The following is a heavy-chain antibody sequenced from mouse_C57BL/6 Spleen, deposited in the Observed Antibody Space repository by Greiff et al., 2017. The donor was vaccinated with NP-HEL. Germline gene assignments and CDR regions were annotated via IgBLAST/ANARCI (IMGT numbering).Heavy chain of an antibody. CDR3: AREDYDYYFDY. V-gene: IGHV1-61*01. D-gene: IGHD2-4*01. CDR1: GYTFTSYW. Sequence: VQLQQPGAELVRPGSSVQLSCKASGYTFTSYWMDWVKQRPGQGLEWIGNIYPSDSETHYNQKFKDKATLTVDKSSSTAYMQLSSLTSEDSAVYYCAREDYDYYFDYWGQGTTLTVSS. J-gene: IGHJ2*01. CDR2: IYPSDSET.